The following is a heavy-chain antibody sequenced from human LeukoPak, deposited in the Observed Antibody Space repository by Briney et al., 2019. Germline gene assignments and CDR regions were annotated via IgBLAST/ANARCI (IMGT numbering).Heavy chain of an antibody. D-gene: IGHD3-16*01. V-gene: IGHV1-46*01. CDR1: GYTFTSYY. CDR3: AGLLRLGDPFDY. Sequence: GASVKVSCKASGYTFTSYYMHWVRQAPGQGLEWMGIINPSGGSTSYAQKFQGRVTMTRDTSTSTVYMELSSLRSEDTAVYYCAGLLRLGDPFDYWGQGTLVTVSS. J-gene: IGHJ4*02. CDR2: INPSGGST.